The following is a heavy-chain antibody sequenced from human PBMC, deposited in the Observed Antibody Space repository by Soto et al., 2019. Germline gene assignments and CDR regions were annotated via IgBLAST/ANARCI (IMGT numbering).Heavy chain of an antibody. Sequence: SETLSLTCTVSGGTVRSRDWYWSWIRQPPGKGLEWIGYIYYSASTYYNPSLKSRLTISVDTSKNQFSLKLSSVTAADTAVYYCARGQDDYQLDYWGQGTLVTVSS. CDR2: IYYSAST. D-gene: IGHD4-17*01. J-gene: IGHJ4*02. CDR1: GGTVRSRDWY. CDR3: ARGQDDYQLDY. V-gene: IGHV4-30-4*01.